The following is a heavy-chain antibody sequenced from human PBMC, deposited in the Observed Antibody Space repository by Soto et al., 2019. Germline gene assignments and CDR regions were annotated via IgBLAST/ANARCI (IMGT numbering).Heavy chain of an antibody. Sequence: EVQLVESGGGLVQPGGSLRLACAASGLRFSTYYMSWVRQAPGKGLEWVANIKQDGTEKYYADSVKGRFTISRDNAENSLYLQMNSLRGEDTAIYYCATYCGSGNCRSYWGQGTLVTVSS. V-gene: IGHV3-7*05. CDR3: ATYCGSGNCRSY. CDR2: IKQDGTEK. D-gene: IGHD2-21*01. J-gene: IGHJ4*02. CDR1: GLRFSTYY.